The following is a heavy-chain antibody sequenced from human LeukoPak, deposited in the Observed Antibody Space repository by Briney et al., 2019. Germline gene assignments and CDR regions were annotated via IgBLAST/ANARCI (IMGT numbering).Heavy chain of an antibody. D-gene: IGHD2-2*02. V-gene: IGHV3-21*06. CDR2: ITSNTNSR. CDR3: ARYLIPSSQDY. J-gene: IGHJ4*02. CDR1: GFTFSNYN. Sequence: GGSLRLSCAASGFTFSNYNMNWVRQAPGKVLEWVSFITSNTNSRYYAASVRGRFTISRDNAKNSLYLQMNSLRAEDTAVYYCARYLIPSSQDYWGQGTPVTVSS.